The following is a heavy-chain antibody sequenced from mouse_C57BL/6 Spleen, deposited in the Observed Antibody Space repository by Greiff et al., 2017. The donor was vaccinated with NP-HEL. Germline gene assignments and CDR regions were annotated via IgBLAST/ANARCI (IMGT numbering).Heavy chain of an antibody. V-gene: IGHV2-2*01. CDR2: IWSGGST. CDR3: ASYGYYYYAMDY. Sequence: VMLVESGPGLVQPSQSLSITCTVSGFSLTSYGVHWVRQYPGKGLEWLGVIWSGGSTDYNAAFISRLRFSKDNSKSQVFFKMNSLQADDTAIYYCASYGYYYYAMDYWGQGTSVTVSS. J-gene: IGHJ4*01. D-gene: IGHD2-2*01. CDR1: GFSLTSYG.